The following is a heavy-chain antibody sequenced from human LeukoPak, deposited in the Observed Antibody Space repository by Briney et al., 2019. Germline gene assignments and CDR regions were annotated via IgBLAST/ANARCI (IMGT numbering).Heavy chain of an antibody. Sequence: SETLSLTCTVSGGSISSYYWSWVRQPPGRGLEWIGYIYYSGTTNYNPSLKSRVTISVDTSKNQFSLNLTSVTAADTAVYYCARGGWLPIDYWGQGTLVTVSS. CDR3: ARGGWLPIDY. CDR2: IYYSGTT. V-gene: IGHV4-59*01. D-gene: IGHD5-18*01. CDR1: GGSISSYY. J-gene: IGHJ4*02.